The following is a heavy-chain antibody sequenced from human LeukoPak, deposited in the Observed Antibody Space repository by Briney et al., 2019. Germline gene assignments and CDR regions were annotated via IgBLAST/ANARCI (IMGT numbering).Heavy chain of an antibody. D-gene: IGHD6-19*01. CDR2: MNPGSGNT. J-gene: IGHJ4*02. Sequence: ASVKVSCKASGYSFTNYDINWVRQATGQGLEWMGWMNPGSGNTGFAQKFQGRVTLTRDTSITTAHMELSSLRSEDTAVYYCVRGRITVAMYYFDSWGQGTLVTVSS. V-gene: IGHV1-8*01. CDR3: VRGRITVAMYYFDS. CDR1: GYSFTNYD.